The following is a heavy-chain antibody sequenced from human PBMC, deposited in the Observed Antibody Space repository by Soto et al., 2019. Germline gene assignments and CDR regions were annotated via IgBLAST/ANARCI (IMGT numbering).Heavy chain of an antibody. CDR1: GFSFASYW. D-gene: IGHD3-22*01. V-gene: IGHV5-10-1*01. Sequence: PGESLKISCKGSGFSFASYWITWARQMPGKGLEWIGRIDPRASHTTYSPSFQRHVTISADESISTAYLQWSSLKASDTAMYYCARRVAGYKHYEWWGQGTLVTVSS. J-gene: IGHJ4*02. CDR3: ARRVAGYKHYEW. CDR2: IDPRASHT.